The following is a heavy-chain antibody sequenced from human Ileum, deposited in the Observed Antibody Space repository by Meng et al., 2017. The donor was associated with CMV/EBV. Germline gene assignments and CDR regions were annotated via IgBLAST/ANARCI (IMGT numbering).Heavy chain of an antibody. Sequence: SGAEVKIPGASLKCYCNAPGYTCNPYHGHLVRQAPVQGLEWMGWINPNRGGTKYAQKFRGRVTRTRDTSISTVYMDLTTITSDDTAVYYCARPYTSGWSNWFDPWGQGTLVTVSS. CDR1: GYTCNPYH. CDR2: INPNRGGT. D-gene: IGHD6-19*01. CDR3: ARPYTSGWSNWFDP. J-gene: IGHJ5*02. V-gene: IGHV1-2*02.